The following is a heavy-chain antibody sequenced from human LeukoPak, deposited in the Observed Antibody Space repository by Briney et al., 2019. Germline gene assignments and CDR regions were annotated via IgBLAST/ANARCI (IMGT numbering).Heavy chain of an antibody. CDR2: ISGSGGST. CDR3: AKSNKIPYSSGWYDY. Sequence: PGGSLRLSCAASGFTFSSYAMSWVRQAPGKGLEWVSAISGSGGSTYYADSVKGRFTISRDNSKNTLYLQMNSLRAEDTAVYYCAKSNKIPYSSGWYDYWGQGTLVTVSS. CDR1: GFTFSSYA. J-gene: IGHJ4*02. D-gene: IGHD6-19*01. V-gene: IGHV3-23*01.